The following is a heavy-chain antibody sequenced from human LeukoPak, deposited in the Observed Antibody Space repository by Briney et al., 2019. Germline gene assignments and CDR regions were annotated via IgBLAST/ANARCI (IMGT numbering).Heavy chain of an antibody. D-gene: IGHD1-26*01. CDR3: ARVGATTRGAFDI. J-gene: IGHJ3*02. CDR1: GGSISSSSYY. CDR2: IYYSGST. Sequence: PSETLSLTCTVSGGSISSSSYYWGWIRQPPGKGLEWIGSIYYSGSTNYNPSLKSRVTISVDTSKNQFSLKLSSVTAADTAVYYCARVGATTRGAFDIWGQGTMVTVSS. V-gene: IGHV4-39*07.